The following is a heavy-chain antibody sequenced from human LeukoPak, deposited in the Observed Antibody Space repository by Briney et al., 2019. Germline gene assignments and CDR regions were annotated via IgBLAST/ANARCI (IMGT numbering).Heavy chain of an antibody. V-gene: IGHV1-18*01. Sequence: GASVKVSCKASGYTFTSYGISWVRQAPGQGLEWMGWISAYNGNTNYAQKLQGRVTMTTDTSTSTAYMELRSLRSDDTAVYYCARDLEVEWELGAFDIWGQGTMVTVSS. J-gene: IGHJ3*02. CDR3: ARDLEVEWELGAFDI. D-gene: IGHD1-26*01. CDR1: GYTFTSYG. CDR2: ISAYNGNT.